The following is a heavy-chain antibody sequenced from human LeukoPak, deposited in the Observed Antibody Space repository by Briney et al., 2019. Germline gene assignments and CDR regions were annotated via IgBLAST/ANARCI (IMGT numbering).Heavy chain of an antibody. Sequence: GGSLRLSCAASGFTFSTYEINWVRQAPGKGLEWLSHISTSGSSIHYADSVKGRFTISRDNAKNSLYLQMNSLRVEDTAVYYCARDATAELGTVYMDVWGKGTTVTISS. CDR2: ISTSGSSI. CDR1: GFTFSTYE. CDR3: ARDATAELGTVYMDV. J-gene: IGHJ6*03. V-gene: IGHV3-48*03. D-gene: IGHD4-17*01.